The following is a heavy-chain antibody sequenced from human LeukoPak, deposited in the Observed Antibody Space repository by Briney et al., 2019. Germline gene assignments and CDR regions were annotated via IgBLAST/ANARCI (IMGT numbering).Heavy chain of an antibody. J-gene: IGHJ6*03. Sequence: GGSLRLSCAASGFTFSSYWMSWVRQAPGKGLEWVANIKQDGSEKYYVDSVKGRFTISRDNAKNSLYLQMNSLRAEDTAVYYCARGLSNIPYCMDVWGKGTTVTVSS. D-gene: IGHD2-21*01. CDR1: GFTFSSYW. CDR2: IKQDGSEK. CDR3: ARGLSNIPYCMDV. V-gene: IGHV3-7*01.